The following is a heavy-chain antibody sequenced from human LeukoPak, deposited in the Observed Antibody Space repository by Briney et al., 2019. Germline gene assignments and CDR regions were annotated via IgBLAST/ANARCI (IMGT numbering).Heavy chain of an antibody. V-gene: IGHV3-74*03. CDR2: INGDASNT. CDR3: ARAMPHDNWFDP. Sequence: PGGSLRLSCAASGLTFNSYWMHWGRQGAGKGLVWGARINGDASNTTYADSVKGRFTISRENAKNTLYLQMNSLRVDDTAVYYCARAMPHDNWFDPWGQGSLVTVSS. CDR1: GLTFNSYW. D-gene: IGHD2-2*01. J-gene: IGHJ5*02.